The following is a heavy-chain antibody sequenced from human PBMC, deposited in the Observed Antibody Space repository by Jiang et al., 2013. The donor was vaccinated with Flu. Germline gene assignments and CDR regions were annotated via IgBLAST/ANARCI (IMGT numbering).Heavy chain of an antibody. CDR3: TRDDPYSSTWGDGFDI. J-gene: IGHJ3*02. Sequence: SSISSSSSYNYYADSVKGRFTISRENAKNALYLQMSSLRVEDTAVYYCTRDDPYSSTWGDGFDIWGQGTMVTVSS. V-gene: IGHV3-21*01. D-gene: IGHD6-13*01. CDR2: ISSSSSYN.